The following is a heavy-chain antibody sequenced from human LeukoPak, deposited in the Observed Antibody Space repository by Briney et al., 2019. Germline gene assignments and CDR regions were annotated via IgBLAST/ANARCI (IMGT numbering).Heavy chain of an antibody. V-gene: IGHV3-53*01. CDR2: IYSGGST. Sequence: GGSLTLSCAASGFTVSSNYMSWVRQAPRKGLEWVSVIYSGGSTYYADSVKGRFTISRDNSKNTVYLQMNRLRAEDTAVYYCARVLGYDSIGYHSDYMDVWGKGTTVTVSS. D-gene: IGHD3-22*01. J-gene: IGHJ6*03. CDR3: ARVLGYDSIGYHSDYMDV. CDR1: GFTVSSNY.